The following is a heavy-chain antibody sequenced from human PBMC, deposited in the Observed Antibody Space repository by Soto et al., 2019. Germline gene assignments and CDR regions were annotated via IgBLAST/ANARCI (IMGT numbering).Heavy chain of an antibody. D-gene: IGHD3-22*01. CDR3: ARGQRGVYYNDS. CDR2: INPDGRST. CDR1: GFTFSDYW. J-gene: IGHJ4*02. V-gene: IGHV3-74*01. Sequence: EVQLVESGGGLVQPGESLRLSCSASGFTFSDYWMHWVRQGPGKGLVWVSRINPDGRSTNFADSVKGRFIVSRDNAKNTVYLQVNSLRAEDTAVYYCARGQRGVYYNDSWGQGTLVTVSS.